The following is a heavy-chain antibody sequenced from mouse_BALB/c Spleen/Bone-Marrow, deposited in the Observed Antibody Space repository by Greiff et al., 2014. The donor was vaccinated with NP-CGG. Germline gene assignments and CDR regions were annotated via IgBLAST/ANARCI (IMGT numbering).Heavy chain of an antibody. CDR2: IYPYNGVS. J-gene: IGHJ1*01. V-gene: IGHV1-31*01. CDR1: GYSFTGYY. Sequence: DVKLQESGPELVKPGASVKISCKASGYSFTGYYMHWVKQSHGNSLDWIGYIYPYNGVSSYNQKFKGKATLTADKSSSTAYMEXXSLTSDDSAVYYCESRGEYFDVWGAGTTVTVSS. CDR3: ESRGEYFDV.